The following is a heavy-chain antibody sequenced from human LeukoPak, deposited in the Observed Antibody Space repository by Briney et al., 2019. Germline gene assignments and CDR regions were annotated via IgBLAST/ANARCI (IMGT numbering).Heavy chain of an antibody. Sequence: PSKTLSLTCTVSGGSVSSGSYYWSWIRQPPGKGLEWIGYIYYSGSTNYNPSLKSRVTISVDTSKNQFSLKLSSVTAADTAVYYCARVLPDILTGYNGAFDFWGQGTMVTVSS. D-gene: IGHD3-9*01. CDR2: IYYSGST. J-gene: IGHJ3*01. CDR3: ARVLPDILTGYNGAFDF. CDR1: GGSVSSGSYY. V-gene: IGHV4-61*01.